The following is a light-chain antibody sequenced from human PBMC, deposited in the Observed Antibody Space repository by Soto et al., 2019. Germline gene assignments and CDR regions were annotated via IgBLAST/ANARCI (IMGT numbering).Light chain of an antibody. CDR3: QQYNSSMST. CDR1: QSISSW. CDR2: DAS. V-gene: IGKV1-5*01. J-gene: IGKJ2*01. Sequence: DIQMTQSPSTLSASVGDRVTITCRASQSISSWLAWYQQKPGKAPKLLIYDASSLESGVPSRFSGSGSGTVFTLTISSLQPDDFATYSCQQYNSSMSTFGQGNKLEIK.